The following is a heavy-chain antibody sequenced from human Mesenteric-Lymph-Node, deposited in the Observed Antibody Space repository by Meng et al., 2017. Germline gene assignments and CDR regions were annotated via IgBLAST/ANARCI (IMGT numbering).Heavy chain of an antibody. D-gene: IGHD1-14*01. CDR2: IYHSGIT. CDR1: GGSISSSNW. CDR3: ARDPTGGEDHQRV. J-gene: IGHJ4*02. Sequence: QVLMQESGPGLVKPSETLSPTCAVSGGSISSSNWWSWVHQPPGKGLEWIGKIYHSGITIYNPSLKSRVTMSVDNSKNQFSLKLNSMTAADTAVYYCARDPTGGEDHQRVWGQGTLVTVSS. V-gene: IGHV4-4*02.